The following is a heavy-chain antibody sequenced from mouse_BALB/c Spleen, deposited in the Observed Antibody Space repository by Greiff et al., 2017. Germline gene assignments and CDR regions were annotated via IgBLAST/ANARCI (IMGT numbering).Heavy chain of an antibody. D-gene: IGHD2-3*01. J-gene: IGHJ2*01. CDR3: ASPYDYFDY. CDR1: GYSITSDYA. Sequence: EVKLMESGPGLVKPSQSLSLTCTVTGYSITSDYAWNWIRQFPGNKLEWMGYISYSGSTSYNPSLKSRISITRDTSKNQFFLQLNSVTTEDTATYYCASPYDYFDYWGQGTTLTVSS. V-gene: IGHV3-2*02. CDR2: ISYSGST.